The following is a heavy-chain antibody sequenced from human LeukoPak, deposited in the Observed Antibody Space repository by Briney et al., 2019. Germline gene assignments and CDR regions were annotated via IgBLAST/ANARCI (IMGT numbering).Heavy chain of an antibody. Sequence: PGGSLRLSCAASGFTFSSYSMNWVRQAPGKGLEWVSSISSSSSYIYYADSVKGRFTISRDNAKNSLYLQMNSLRAEDTAVYYCARDPLILIPGYSSSWPDAFDIWGQGTMVTVSS. D-gene: IGHD6-13*01. CDR1: GFTFSSYS. V-gene: IGHV3-21*01. CDR3: ARDPLILIPGYSSSWPDAFDI. J-gene: IGHJ3*02. CDR2: ISSSSSYI.